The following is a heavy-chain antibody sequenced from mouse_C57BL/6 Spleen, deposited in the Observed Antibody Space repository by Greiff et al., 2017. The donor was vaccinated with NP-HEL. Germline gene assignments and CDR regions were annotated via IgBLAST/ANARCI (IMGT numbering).Heavy chain of an antibody. CDR2: IDPSDSYT. D-gene: IGHD2-4*01. CDR3: ARSTMITRDFDY. J-gene: IGHJ2*01. CDR1: GYTFTSYW. V-gene: IGHV1-59*01. Sequence: VQLQQPGAELVRPGTSVKLSCKASGYTFTSYWMHWVKQRPGQGLEWIGVIDPSDSYTNYNQKFKGKATLTVDTSSSTAYMQLSSLTSEDSAVYYCARSTMITRDFDYWGQGTTLTVSS.